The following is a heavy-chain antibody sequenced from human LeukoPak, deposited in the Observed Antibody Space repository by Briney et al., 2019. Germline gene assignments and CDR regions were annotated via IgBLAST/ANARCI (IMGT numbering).Heavy chain of an antibody. Sequence: ASVKVSCKASGYTFTGYYMYWVRQAPGQGLEWMGWISAYNGNTNYAQKLQGRVTMTTDTSTSTAYMELRSLRSDDTAVYYCAREVAVPGVNAFDIWGQGTRVTVSS. CDR3: AREVAVPGVNAFDI. J-gene: IGHJ3*02. D-gene: IGHD6-19*01. CDR2: ISAYNGNT. CDR1: GYTFTGYY. V-gene: IGHV1-18*04.